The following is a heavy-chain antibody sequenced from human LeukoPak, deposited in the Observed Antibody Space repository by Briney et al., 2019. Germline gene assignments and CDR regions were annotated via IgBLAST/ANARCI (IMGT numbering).Heavy chain of an antibody. CDR1: GFTFSSYE. J-gene: IGHJ4*02. Sequence: GGSLRLSCAASGFTFSSYEMNWVRQAPGKGLEWVANIKQDGSEKYYVDSVKGRFTISRDNAKNSLYLQMNSLRAEDTAVYYCARGYTSSGWYRRRFDYWGQGTLVTVSS. CDR3: ARGYTSSGWYRRRFDY. D-gene: IGHD6-19*01. V-gene: IGHV3-7*03. CDR2: IKQDGSEK.